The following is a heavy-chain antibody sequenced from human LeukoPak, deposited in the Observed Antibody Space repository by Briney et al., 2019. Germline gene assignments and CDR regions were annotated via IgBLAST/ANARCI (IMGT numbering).Heavy chain of an antibody. D-gene: IGHD3-10*01. V-gene: IGHV6-1*01. CDR3: ARVAGIGWGDYYYYYMDV. Sequence: SQTLSLTCAISGDSVSSNSAAWNWIRQSPSRGLEWLGRTYYRSKWYNDYAVSVKSRITINPDTSKNQFSLQLNSVTPEDTAVYYCARVAGIGWGDYYYYYMDVWGKGTTVTISS. CDR1: GDSVSSNSAA. J-gene: IGHJ6*03. CDR2: TYYRSKWYN.